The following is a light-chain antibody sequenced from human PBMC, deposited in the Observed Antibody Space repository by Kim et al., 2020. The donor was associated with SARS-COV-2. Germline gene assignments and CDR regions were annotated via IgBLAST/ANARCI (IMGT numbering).Light chain of an antibody. V-gene: IGLV1-47*01. CDR1: TSNGGNNF. CDR3: AACDDSLNGHWV. Sequence: QLATISSSGTTSNGGNNFVYWYQHHPGTAPKLLLYGNNQRPSDIPARFSGSKSGTSASLAISGLRSDDETDYYCAACDDSLNGHWVFGGGTQLTVL. CDR2: GNN. J-gene: IGLJ3*02.